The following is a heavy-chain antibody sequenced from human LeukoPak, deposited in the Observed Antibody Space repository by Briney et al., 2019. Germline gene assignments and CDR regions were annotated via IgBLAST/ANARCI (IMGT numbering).Heavy chain of an antibody. V-gene: IGHV3-72*01. J-gene: IGHJ4*02. D-gene: IGHD6-19*01. Sequence: GGSLRLSCAASGFAFSDHYMDWVRQAPGEGLEWVGRIKNEANSFITEYAASVKGRFSISRDGSKNSLYLQMNSLKTEDTALYFCARGGRNGWSLYFLDHWGQGTPVTVSS. CDR2: IKNEANSFIT. CDR1: GFAFSDHY. CDR3: ARGGRNGWSLYFLDH.